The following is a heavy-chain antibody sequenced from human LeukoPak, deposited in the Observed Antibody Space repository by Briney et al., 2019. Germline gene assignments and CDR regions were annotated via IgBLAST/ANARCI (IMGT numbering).Heavy chain of an antibody. Sequence: ASVNVSCKASGGTFSSYAISWVRQAPGQGLEWMGGTIPIFGTANYAQKFQGRVTITADESTSTAYMELSSLRSEDTAVYYCARADCSGGSCYSMAFDYWGQGTLVTVSS. J-gene: IGHJ4*02. V-gene: IGHV1-69*13. CDR2: TIPIFGTA. CDR3: ARADCSGGSCYSMAFDY. CDR1: GGTFSSYA. D-gene: IGHD2-15*01.